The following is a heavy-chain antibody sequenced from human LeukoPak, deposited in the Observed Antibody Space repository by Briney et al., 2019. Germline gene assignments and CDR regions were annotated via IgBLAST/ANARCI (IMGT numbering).Heavy chain of an antibody. J-gene: IGHJ4*02. Sequence: GGSLRLTCAASGFVFEESTMHWVRQAPGKGLEWVSLINWDGGTTHYAGSVKGRSTISRGNSKNSLYLQLNSLTSDDTALYYCATGDEDSPMNFYHWGQGTLVTVSS. CDR1: GFVFEEST. CDR2: INWDGGTT. V-gene: IGHV3-43*01. D-gene: IGHD5-18*01. CDR3: ATGDEDSPMNFYH.